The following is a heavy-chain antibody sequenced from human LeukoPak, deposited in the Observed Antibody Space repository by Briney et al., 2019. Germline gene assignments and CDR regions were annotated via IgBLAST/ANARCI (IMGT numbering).Heavy chain of an antibody. J-gene: IGHJ4*02. CDR3: AKDLEQQLVPRRPYYFDY. CDR1: GFTFGSFS. Sequence: PGGSLRLSCAASGFTFGSFSMSWVRQAPGKGLEWVSAISVGGEWIFYADSVKGRFTISRDNSKNTLYLQMNSLRAEDTAVYYCAKDLEQQLVPRRPYYFDYWGQGTLVTVSS. CDR2: ISVGGEWI. V-gene: IGHV3-23*01. D-gene: IGHD6-13*01.